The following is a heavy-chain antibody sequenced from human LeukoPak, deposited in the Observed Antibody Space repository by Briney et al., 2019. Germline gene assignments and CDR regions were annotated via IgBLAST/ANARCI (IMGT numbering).Heavy chain of an antibody. V-gene: IGHV1-18*03. Sequence: ASVKVSCKASGYPFITYGISWVRQAPGQGLQWMAWISTHNGKTDYAQNFQDRVTVTRDTSTSTVYMELRSLRSDDMAVYFCARDVGTTHFDFWGQGTLVTVSS. D-gene: IGHD5-12*01. J-gene: IGHJ4*02. CDR3: ARDVGTTHFDF. CDR1: GYPFITYG. CDR2: ISTHNGKT.